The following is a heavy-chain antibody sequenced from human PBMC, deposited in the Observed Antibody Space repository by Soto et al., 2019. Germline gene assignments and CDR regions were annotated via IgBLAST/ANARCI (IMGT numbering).Heavy chain of an antibody. V-gene: IGHV3-30-3*01. CDR2: ISYDANNK. CDR1: GCTFSSYA. D-gene: IGHD2-15*01. Sequence: GGSLRLSCAASGCTFSSYAMHWVRQAPGKGLEWVAIISYDANNKYYADSVKGRFTISRNNAKKTLYLQMNSLRAEDTAVYYCVRTSLVVAAATREDYWGQGTLVTVSS. CDR3: VRTSLVVAAATREDY. J-gene: IGHJ4*02.